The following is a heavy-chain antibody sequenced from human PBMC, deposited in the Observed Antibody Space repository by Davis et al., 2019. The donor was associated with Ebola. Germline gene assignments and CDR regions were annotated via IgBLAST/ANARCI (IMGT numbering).Heavy chain of an antibody. CDR1: GFSFGDFA. CDR3: ARGDIVVVPAAKDYYYYYGMDV. J-gene: IGHJ6*02. D-gene: IGHD2-2*01. Sequence: GESLKISCAATGFSFGDFAMYWVRQAPGKGLEWVAVISYDGSNKYYADSVKGRFTISRDNSKNTLYLQMNSLRAEDTAVYYCARGDIVVVPAAKDYYYYYGMDVWGQGTTVTVSS. CDR2: ISYDGSNK. V-gene: IGHV3-30-3*01.